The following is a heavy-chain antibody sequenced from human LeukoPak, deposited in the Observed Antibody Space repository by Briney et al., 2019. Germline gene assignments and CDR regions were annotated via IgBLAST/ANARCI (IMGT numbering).Heavy chain of an antibody. V-gene: IGHV4-59*01. CDR2: IYYSGST. CDR1: GGSISSYY. D-gene: IGHD3-16*01. J-gene: IGHJ5*02. CDR3: ARAPIPYDRSRTDYRFDP. Sequence: SETLSLTCSVSGGSISSYYWSWLRQPPGKGLEWLGYIYYSGSTNYNPSLKSRVTISLDTSKSQFSLKLTSVTAADTAVYYCARAPIPYDRSRTDYRFDPWGQGTLVTVAS.